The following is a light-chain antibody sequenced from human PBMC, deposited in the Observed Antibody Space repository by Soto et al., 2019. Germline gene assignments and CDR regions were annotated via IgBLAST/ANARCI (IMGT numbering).Light chain of an antibody. J-gene: IGLJ1*01. CDR3: CSYADGSIYF. CDR2: YVD. V-gene: IGLV2-14*03. CDR1: SRDVGAYDY. Sequence: QSALTQPASVSGSPGQSITISCTGTSRDVGAYDYVSWYLLYPDKAPQLLIYYVDHRPSGVSSRFSGSKSGNTASLTISGLQAEDEGDYYCCSYADGSIYFFGTGTKLTVL.